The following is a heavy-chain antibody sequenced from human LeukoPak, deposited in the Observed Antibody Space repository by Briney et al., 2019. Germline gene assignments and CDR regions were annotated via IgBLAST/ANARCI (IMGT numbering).Heavy chain of an antibody. D-gene: IGHD3-10*01. CDR2: ISSSSYI. CDR1: GFTFSTYG. V-gene: IGHV3-21*01. CDR3: ARIWFGESHYYYYMDV. J-gene: IGHJ6*03. Sequence: PGGTLSLSCAASGFTFSTYGMNWVRQAPGKGLEWVSSISSSSYIYYADSVKGRFTISRDNAKNSLYLQMNSLRAEDTAVYYCARIWFGESHYYYYMDVWGKGTTVTISS.